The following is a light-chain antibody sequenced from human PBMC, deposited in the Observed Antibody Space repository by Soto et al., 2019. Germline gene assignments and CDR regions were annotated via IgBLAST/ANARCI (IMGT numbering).Light chain of an antibody. J-gene: IGLJ1*01. Sequence: QSALTQPASVSGSRGQSITISCTGTSSDVGGYNYVSWYQQYPGKAPKLMIYDVDTRPSGVSNRFSGSKSGNTASLTISGLQADDEADYYCSSYTNSNTLVFGSGTKLTVL. CDR1: SSDVGGYNY. V-gene: IGLV2-14*01. CDR3: SSYTNSNTLV. CDR2: DVD.